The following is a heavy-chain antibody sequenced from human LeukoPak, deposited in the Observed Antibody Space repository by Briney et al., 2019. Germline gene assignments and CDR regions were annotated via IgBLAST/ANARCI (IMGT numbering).Heavy chain of an antibody. V-gene: IGHV3-23*01. CDR1: GFTFTSYD. D-gene: IGHD3-16*02. CDR2: ISGSGGST. Sequence: GGSLRLSCAASGFTFTSYDMNWVRQAPGKGLEWVSGISGSGGSTYYADSVKGRFTISRDNSKNTLYLQMNILRAEDTAVYYCVRRYMATSAEDFDYWGQGTLVTVFS. J-gene: IGHJ4*02. CDR3: VRRYMATSAEDFDY.